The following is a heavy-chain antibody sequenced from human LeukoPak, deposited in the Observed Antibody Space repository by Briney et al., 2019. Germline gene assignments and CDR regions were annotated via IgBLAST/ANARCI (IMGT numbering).Heavy chain of an antibody. V-gene: IGHV3-7*01. CDR1: GFMFSTYS. J-gene: IGHJ6*03. Sequence: PGGSLRLSCAASGFMFSTYSMNWVRQAPGKGLEWVANIKQDGSEKYYVDSVKGRFTISRDNAKNSLYLQMNSLRAEDTAVYYCARDWAPSYYYYMDVWGKGTMVTISS. D-gene: IGHD3-16*01. CDR3: ARDWAPSYYYYMDV. CDR2: IKQDGSEK.